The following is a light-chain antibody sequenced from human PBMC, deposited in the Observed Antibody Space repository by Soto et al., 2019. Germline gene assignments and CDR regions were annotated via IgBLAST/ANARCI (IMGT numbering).Light chain of an antibody. Sequence: DIQMTQSPSSLSASVGDRVTITCQSSQYISNYLNWYQQKPGKAPKLLIYDASNLETGVPSRFSGSGSGTDFTFTISSLQPEDIAPDYCQQYDNLPPLFTFGPGTKVDIK. CDR1: QYISNY. CDR3: QQYDNLPPLFT. CDR2: DAS. J-gene: IGKJ3*01. V-gene: IGKV1-33*01.